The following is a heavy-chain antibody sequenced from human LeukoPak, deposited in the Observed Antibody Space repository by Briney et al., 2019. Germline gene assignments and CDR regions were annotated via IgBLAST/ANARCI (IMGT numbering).Heavy chain of an antibody. Sequence: GGSLRLSCAASGFTFSSYSMNWVRQAPGKGLEWVSSISSSSSYIYYADSVKGRFTISRDYAKNSLYLQMNSLRAEDTAVYYCARDRGYCSSTSCYTEIDYWGQGTLVTVSS. CDR1: GFTFSSYS. CDR3: ARDRGYCSSTSCYTEIDY. J-gene: IGHJ4*02. CDR2: ISSSSSYI. V-gene: IGHV3-21*01. D-gene: IGHD2-2*02.